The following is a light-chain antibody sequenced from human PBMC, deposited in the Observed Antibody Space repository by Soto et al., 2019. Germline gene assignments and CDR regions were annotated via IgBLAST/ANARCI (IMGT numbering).Light chain of an antibody. Sequence: EIVLTQSPGTLSLSPGERATLSCRASQSVSKTYLAWYQQKPGQAPRLLMFGVSSRATGIPDRFSGSGSGTDFTLTISRLEPGDFGVYYCQQYGTLPWTLGQGTKVEIK. CDR2: GVS. J-gene: IGKJ1*01. CDR1: QSVSKTY. V-gene: IGKV3-20*01. CDR3: QQYGTLPWT.